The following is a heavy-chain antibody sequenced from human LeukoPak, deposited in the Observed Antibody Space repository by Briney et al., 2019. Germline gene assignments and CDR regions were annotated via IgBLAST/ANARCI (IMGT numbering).Heavy chain of an antibody. CDR1: GYTFTSYD. J-gene: IGHJ4*02. D-gene: IGHD6-6*01. CDR2: MNPNSGNT. V-gene: IGHV1-8*03. CDR3: AREGSIAARRDFDY. Sequence: ASVKVSCKASGYTFTSYDINWVRQATGQGLEWMGWMNPNSGNTGYAQKFQGRVTITRNTSISTAYMELSSLRSEDTAAYYCAREGSIAARRDFDYWGQGTLVTVSS.